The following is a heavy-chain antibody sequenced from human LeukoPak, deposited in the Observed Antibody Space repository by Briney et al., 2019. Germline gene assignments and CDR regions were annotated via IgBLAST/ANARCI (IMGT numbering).Heavy chain of an antibody. V-gene: IGHV4-34*01. CDR1: GGSFSGYY. CDR3: ARDGVRLEWLKGPDY. CDR2: INHSGST. Sequence: SETLSLTCAVYGGSFSGYYWSWIRQPPGKGLEWIGEINHSGSTNYNPSLKSRVTISVDTSKNQFSLKLSSVTAADTAVYYCARDGVRLEWLKGPDYWGQGTLVTVSS. D-gene: IGHD3-3*01. J-gene: IGHJ4*02.